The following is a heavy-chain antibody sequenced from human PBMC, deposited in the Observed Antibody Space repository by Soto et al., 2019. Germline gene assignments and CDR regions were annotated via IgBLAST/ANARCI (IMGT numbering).Heavy chain of an antibody. CDR2: IYPGDSDA. CDR3: ARRGGYCSGGSCFVNYYGLDV. CDR1: GYSFTSYW. V-gene: IGHV5-51*01. D-gene: IGHD2-15*01. Sequence: EVQLVQSGAEVKKPGESLKISCKGSGYSFTSYWIGWVRQMPGKGLEWMGIIYPGDSDASYSPSFQGRVTISADKSISTAYLQWSSLKASDTAMYYCARRGGYCSGGSCFVNYYGLDVWGQGTTVTVSS. J-gene: IGHJ6*02.